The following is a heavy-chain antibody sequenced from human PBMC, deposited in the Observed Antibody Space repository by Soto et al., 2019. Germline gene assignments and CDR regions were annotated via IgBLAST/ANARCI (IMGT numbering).Heavy chain of an antibody. D-gene: IGHD6-19*01. CDR2: TNPSGGST. CDR3: ARAEAVANFDY. J-gene: IGHJ4*02. Sequence: ASVKVSCKASGYTFTSYYMHWVRQAPGQGLEWMGITNPSGGSTSYAQKFQGRVTMTRDTSTSTVYMELSSLRSEDTAVYYCARAEAVANFDYWGQGTLLTVSS. V-gene: IGHV1-46*03. CDR1: GYTFTSYY.